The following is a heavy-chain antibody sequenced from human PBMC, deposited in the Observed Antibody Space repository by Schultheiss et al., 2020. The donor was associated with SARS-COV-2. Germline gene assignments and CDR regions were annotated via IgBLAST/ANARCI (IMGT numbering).Heavy chain of an antibody. D-gene: IGHD1-26*01. V-gene: IGHV3-23*01. CDR1: GFTFSTYY. J-gene: IGHJ4*02. CDR2: ISGSGSST. Sequence: GGSLRLSCAASGFTFSTYYINWVRQAPGKGLEWVSAISGSGSSTYYADSVKGRFTISRDNSKNTLYLQMNSLRAEDTAVYYCARDLVGATLDYWGQGTLVTVSS. CDR3: ARDLVGATLDY.